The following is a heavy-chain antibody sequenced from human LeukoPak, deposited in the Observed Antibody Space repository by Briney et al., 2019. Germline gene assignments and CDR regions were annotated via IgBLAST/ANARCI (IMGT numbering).Heavy chain of an antibody. J-gene: IGHJ5*02. CDR3: ARNRGSPPYNWFDP. Sequence: IPSETLSLTCAVSGYSISSGYYWGWIRQPPGKGLEWIGSIYHSGSTYYNPSLKSRVTISVDTSKNQFSLKLSSVTAADTAVYYCARNRGSPPYNWFDPWGQGTLVTVSS. D-gene: IGHD3-10*01. V-gene: IGHV4-38-2*01. CDR1: GYSISSGYY. CDR2: IYHSGST.